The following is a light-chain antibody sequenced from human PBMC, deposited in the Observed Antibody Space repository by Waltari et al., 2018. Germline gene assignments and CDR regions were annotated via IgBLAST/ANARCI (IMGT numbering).Light chain of an antibody. Sequence: QLVLTQSPSASASLGASVKLTCTLSSGHSSNIIAWHQQQPEKGPRYLMKVNSDGSHSKGDEIPDRFSGSSSGAERYLPISSLQSEDEAAYYCQTGGHGTWVFGGGTKLTVL. CDR2: VNSDGSH. V-gene: IGLV4-69*01. J-gene: IGLJ3*02. CDR1: SGHSSNI. CDR3: QTGGHGTWV.